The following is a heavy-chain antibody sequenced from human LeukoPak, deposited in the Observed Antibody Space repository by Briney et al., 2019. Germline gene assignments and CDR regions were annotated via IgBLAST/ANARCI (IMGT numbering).Heavy chain of an antibody. V-gene: IGHV3-11*01. CDR2: ISSSGSTI. CDR3: ARYNWNGDDAFDI. CDR1: GFTFSDYY. J-gene: IGHJ3*02. D-gene: IGHD1-20*01. Sequence: PGGSLRLSCAASGFTFSDYYMSWIRQAPGKGLEWVSYISSSGSTIYYADSVKGRFTISRDNAKNSLYLQMNSLRAEDTAVYYCARYNWNGDDAFDIWGQGTMVTVSS.